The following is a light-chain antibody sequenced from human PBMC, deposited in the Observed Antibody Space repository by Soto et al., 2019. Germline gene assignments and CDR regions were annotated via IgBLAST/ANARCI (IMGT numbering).Light chain of an antibody. V-gene: IGKV4-1*01. CDR3: LQDYTTPPYT. CDR2: WAS. CDR1: QSVLHSSSDKNF. J-gene: IGKJ2*01. Sequence: DIVMTQSPDSLAVSLGERATINCKSSQSVLHSSSDKNFLAWFQQKPVQPPKLLIYWASTRASGVPDRFSGSGSGTDFSLTINNLQAEDVAVYYCLQDYTTPPYTFGQGTKLEI.